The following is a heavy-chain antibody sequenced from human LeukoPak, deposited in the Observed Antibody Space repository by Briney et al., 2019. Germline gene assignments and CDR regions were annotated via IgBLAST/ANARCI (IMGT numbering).Heavy chain of an antibody. CDR2: ISAYNGDT. Sequence: GASVKVSCKASGYIFPSYSISWVRQAPGQGLEWMGWISAYNGDTNYVQKFQGRVTMTTDTSTSTAYMELKSLRSDDTAVYYCAREEGAPIAAANNWGLGTKVTVSS. V-gene: IGHV1-18*01. CDR1: GYIFPSYS. J-gene: IGHJ3*02. D-gene: IGHD6-13*01. CDR3: AREEGAPIAAANN.